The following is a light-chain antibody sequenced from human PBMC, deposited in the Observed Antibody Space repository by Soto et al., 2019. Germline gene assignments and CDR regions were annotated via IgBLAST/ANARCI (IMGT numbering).Light chain of an antibody. CDR1: ESVKSN. J-gene: IGKJ5*01. Sequence: EIVMTQSVFVLSVNTEESATLSCRAGESVKSNYLACYQQHPGQPPRPLIYGISTRATGIPARFSGSGSGTEFSLTISSLQSEDFAVYYCQQYSKWPITFGQGTRLEI. V-gene: IGKV3-15*01. CDR2: GIS. CDR3: QQYSKWPIT.